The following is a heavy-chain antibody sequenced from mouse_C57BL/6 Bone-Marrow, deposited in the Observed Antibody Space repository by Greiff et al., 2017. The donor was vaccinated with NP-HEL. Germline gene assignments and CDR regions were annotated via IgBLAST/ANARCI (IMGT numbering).Heavy chain of an antibody. D-gene: IGHD1-1*01. Sequence: EVQLQQSGGDLVKPGGSLKLSCAASGFTFSSYGMSWVRQTPDKRLEWVATISSGGSYTYYPDSVKGRFTISRDNAKNTLYLQMSSLKSEDTAMYYCARRDTTVVKGAMDYWGQGTSVTVSS. CDR3: ARRDTTVVKGAMDY. CDR1: GFTFSSYG. CDR2: ISSGGSYT. J-gene: IGHJ4*01. V-gene: IGHV5-6*01.